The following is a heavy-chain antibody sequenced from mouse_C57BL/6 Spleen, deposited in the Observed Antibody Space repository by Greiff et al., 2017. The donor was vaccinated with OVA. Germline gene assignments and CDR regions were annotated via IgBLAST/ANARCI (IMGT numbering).Heavy chain of an antibody. V-gene: IGHV5-6*01. CDR2: ISSGGSYN. Sequence: EVMLVESGGDLVKPGGSLKLSCAASGFTFSSYGMSWVRQTPDKRLEWVATISSGGSYNYYPDSVKGRFTISRDNAKNTLYLQMSSLKSEDTAMYYCARHMGYDFDYWGQGTTLTVSS. CDR3: ARHMGYDFDY. D-gene: IGHD2-14*01. CDR1: GFTFSSYG. J-gene: IGHJ2*01.